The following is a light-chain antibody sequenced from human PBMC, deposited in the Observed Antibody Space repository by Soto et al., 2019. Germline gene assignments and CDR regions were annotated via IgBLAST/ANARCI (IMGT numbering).Light chain of an antibody. Sequence: EIVLTQSPGTLPLSPGESATLSCRASQSVSSNLAWYQQKPGQAPRLLIYGVSTRATGIPARFSGSGSETKFTLTISSLQSEDFAVYYCQQYNNWPPLTFGGGTKVDIK. V-gene: IGKV3-15*01. CDR3: QQYNNWPPLT. CDR2: GVS. J-gene: IGKJ4*01. CDR1: QSVSSN.